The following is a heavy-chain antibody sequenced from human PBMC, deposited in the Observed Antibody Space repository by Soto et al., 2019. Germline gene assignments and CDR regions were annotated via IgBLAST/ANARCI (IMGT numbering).Heavy chain of an antibody. CDR2: ISYDGSNK. V-gene: IGHV3-30*18. CDR3: AKVSVAGTTPLDFDY. J-gene: IGHJ4*02. CDR1: GFTFSSYG. D-gene: IGHD6-19*01. Sequence: SXRLSCAASGFTFSSYGMHWVRQAPGKGLEWVAVISYDGSNKYYADSVKGRFTISRDNSKNTLYLQMNSLRAEDTAVYYCAKVSVAGTTPLDFDYWGQGTLVTVSS.